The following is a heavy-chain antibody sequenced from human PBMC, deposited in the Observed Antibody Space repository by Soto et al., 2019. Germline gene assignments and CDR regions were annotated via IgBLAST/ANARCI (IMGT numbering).Heavy chain of an antibody. Sequence: GASVKVSCKVSGYTLTELSMHWVRQAPGKGLEWMGGFDPEDGETIYAQKFQGRVTMTEDTSTDTAYMELSSLRSEDTAVYYCATSCSSTSCYRWFDYWGQGTQVTVSS. D-gene: IGHD2-2*01. CDR1: GYTLTELS. CDR2: FDPEDGET. CDR3: ATSCSSTSCYRWFDY. V-gene: IGHV1-24*01. J-gene: IGHJ4*02.